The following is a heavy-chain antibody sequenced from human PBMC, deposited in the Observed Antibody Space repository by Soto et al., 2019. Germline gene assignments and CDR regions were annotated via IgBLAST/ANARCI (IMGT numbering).Heavy chain of an antibody. CDR3: ARAAHYSSPFRWFDP. V-gene: IGHV4-31*01. Sequence: QVQLQESGPGLVKPSQTLSLTCTVSGGCISSGGYYWSWIRQHPGKGLEWIGYIYYSGSTYYNPSLKSLVTISVDTSKNQFSLKLSSVTAADTAVYYCARAAHYSSPFRWFDPWGKGSLVTISS. J-gene: IGHJ5*02. D-gene: IGHD6-13*01. CDR2: IYYSGST. CDR1: GGCISSGGYY.